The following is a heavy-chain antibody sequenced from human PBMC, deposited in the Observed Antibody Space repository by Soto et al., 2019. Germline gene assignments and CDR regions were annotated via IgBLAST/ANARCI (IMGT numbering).Heavy chain of an antibody. CDR2: IIPIFGTA. D-gene: IGHD3-22*01. J-gene: IGHJ3*02. V-gene: IGHV1-69*13. CDR3: ARWKDSSGYYPSNNDAFDI. Sequence: SVKVSCKASGGTFSSYAISWVRQAPGQGLEWMGGIIPIFGTANYAQKFQGRVTITADESTSTAYMELSSLRSEDTAVYYCARWKDSSGYYPSNNDAFDIWGQGTMVTVSS. CDR1: GGTFSSYA.